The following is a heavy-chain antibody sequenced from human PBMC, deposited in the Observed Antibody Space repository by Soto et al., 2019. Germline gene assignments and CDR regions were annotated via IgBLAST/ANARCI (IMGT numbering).Heavy chain of an antibody. CDR3: ARDPRYQGSGSYYNSPFDY. Sequence: ASVKVSCKASGYTFTSYDINWVRQATGQGLEWMGWMNPNSGNTGYAQKFQGRVTMTRNTSISTAYMELSSLRSEDTAVYYCARDPRYQGSGSYYNSPFDYWGQGTLVTVSS. D-gene: IGHD3-10*01. CDR1: GYTFTSYD. J-gene: IGHJ4*02. CDR2: MNPNSGNT. V-gene: IGHV1-8*01.